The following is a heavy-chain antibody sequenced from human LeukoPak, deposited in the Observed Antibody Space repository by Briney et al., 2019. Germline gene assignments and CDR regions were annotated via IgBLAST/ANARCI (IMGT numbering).Heavy chain of an antibody. CDR1: GYSISSGYY. V-gene: IGHV4-38-2*01. CDR2: IYHSGST. J-gene: IGHJ3*02. CDR3: ARAVGGYCGGDCPDI. Sequence: SETLSLTCAVSGYSISSGYYWGWIRQPPGKGLEWIGSIYHSGSTCYNPSLKSRVTISEDTSKNQFSLKLSSVTAADTAVYYCARAVGGYCGGDCPDIWGQGTMVTVSS. D-gene: IGHD2-21*02.